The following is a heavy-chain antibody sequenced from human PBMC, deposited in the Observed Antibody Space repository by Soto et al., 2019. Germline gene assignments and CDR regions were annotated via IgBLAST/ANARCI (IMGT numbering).Heavy chain of an antibody. D-gene: IGHD3-22*01. V-gene: IGHV5-51*01. CDR1: GCRITSYW. J-gene: IGHJ4*02. CDR2: IYPGDSDT. Sequence: PGVSLKNSCKGSGCRITSYWSGWISQMTEKNLKWMGIIYPGDSDTRYSPSFQGQVTISADKSINTAYLQWSSLKASDTAMYYCASLAPERVYYYDSSGYLDYWGQGTLVTSPQ. CDR3: ASLAPERVYYYDSSGYLDY.